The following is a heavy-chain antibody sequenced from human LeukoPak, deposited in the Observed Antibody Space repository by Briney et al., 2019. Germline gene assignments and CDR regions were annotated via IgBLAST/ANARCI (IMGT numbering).Heavy chain of an antibody. J-gene: IGHJ4*02. D-gene: IGHD3-22*01. CDR2: INPSGGST. V-gene: IGHV1-46*01. Sequence: GASVKVSCKASGYTFTSYYMHWVRQAPGQGLEWMGLINPSGGSTSHAQKFQGRVTMTRDTSTSTVYMELSSLRSEDTAVYYCARKPRTAYYYDSSGYFEPPDYWGQGTLVTVSS. CDR1: GYTFTSYY. CDR3: ARKPRTAYYYDSSGYFEPPDY.